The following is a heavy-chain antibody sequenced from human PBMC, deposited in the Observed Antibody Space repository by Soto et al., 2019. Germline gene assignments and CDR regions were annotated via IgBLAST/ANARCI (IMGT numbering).Heavy chain of an antibody. J-gene: IGHJ4*02. CDR3: TRDWENSYDFWSGYYTSFDY. V-gene: IGHV3-49*03. D-gene: IGHD3-3*01. Sequence: GGSLRLSCTASGFTFGDYAMSWFRQAPGKGLEWVGFIRSKAYGGTTEYAASVKGRFTISRDDSKSIAYLQMNSLKTEDTAVYYCTRDWENSYDFWSGYYTSFDYWGQGTLVTVSS. CDR1: GFTFGDYA. CDR2: IRSKAYGGTT.